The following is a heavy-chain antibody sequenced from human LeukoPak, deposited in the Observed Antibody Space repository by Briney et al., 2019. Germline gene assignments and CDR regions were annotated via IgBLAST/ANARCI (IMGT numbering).Heavy chain of an antibody. CDR3: ASIRGTFGY. V-gene: IGHV3-72*01. J-gene: IGHJ4*02. CDR1: GFTFSDHF. D-gene: IGHD1-26*01. CDR2: TRNKANSYIT. Sequence: PGGSLRLSCAASGFTFSDHFLDWVRQAPGKGLEWVGRTRNKANSYITEYAASVEGRFTISRDDSKNSLYLQMSSLKTDDTAMYYSASIRGTFGYWGQGTLVTVSS.